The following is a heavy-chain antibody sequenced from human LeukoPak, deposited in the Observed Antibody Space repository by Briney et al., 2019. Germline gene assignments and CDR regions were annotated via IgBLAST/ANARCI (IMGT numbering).Heavy chain of an antibody. D-gene: IGHD2-21*01. J-gene: IGHJ2*01. CDR2: INGGSGTT. CDR3: ARGDWRWYLDL. Sequence: ASVKVSCKASGFTFSSYAFHRVRQAPGQGLEWLGSINGGSGTTRLLDRFQGRVSITRDTSATTAYVDLSRLASDDTAVYFCARGDWRWYLDLWGRGTLVTVSS. V-gene: IGHV1-3*01. CDR1: GFTFSSYA.